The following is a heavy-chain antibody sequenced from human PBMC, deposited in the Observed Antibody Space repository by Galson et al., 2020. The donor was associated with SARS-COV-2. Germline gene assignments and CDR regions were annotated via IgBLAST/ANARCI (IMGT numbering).Heavy chain of an antibody. J-gene: IGHJ6*02. CDR2: ISSSSSDI. CDR1: GFTFSSYS. CDR3: ASQTTPDYYYYYGMDV. V-gene: IGHV3-21*01. D-gene: IGHD1-1*01. Sequence: GGSLRLSCAASGFTFSSYSMNWVRQAPGKGLEWVSSISSSSSDIYYADSVKGRFTISRDNAKNSLYLQMNSLRAEDTAVYYCASQTTPDYYYYYGMDVWGQGTTVTVSS.